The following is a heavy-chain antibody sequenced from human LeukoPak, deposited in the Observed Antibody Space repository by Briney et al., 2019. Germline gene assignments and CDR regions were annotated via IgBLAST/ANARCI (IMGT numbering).Heavy chain of an antibody. V-gene: IGHV3-11*01. CDR2: ISPSGTTT. CDR3: GRGSSCGGAP. J-gene: IGHJ5*02. CDR1: GFTFSDYH. D-gene: IGHD2-21*01. Sequence: GGSLRLSCAASGFTFSDYHMSWTRQAPGKGLEWVSYISPSGTTTYYADSVKGRFTISRDNAKNSLYLQMNSLRAEDTAVYYCGRGSSCGGAPWGQGTLVTVSS.